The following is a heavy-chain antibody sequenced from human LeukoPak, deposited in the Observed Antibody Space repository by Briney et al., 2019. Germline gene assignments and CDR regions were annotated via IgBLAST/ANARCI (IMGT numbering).Heavy chain of an antibody. CDR3: AKYLYSVSYYGMDV. J-gene: IGHJ6*02. D-gene: IGHD2-15*01. V-gene: IGHV3-23*01. Sequence: GGSLRLSCAASGFIFRNYAMKWVRQAPGKGLEWVSGISGSGGSTYYADSVKGRFTISRDNSKNTLYLQMNSLRAEDTALYYCAKYLYSVSYYGMDVWGQGTTVTVSS. CDR1: GFIFRNYA. CDR2: ISGSGGST.